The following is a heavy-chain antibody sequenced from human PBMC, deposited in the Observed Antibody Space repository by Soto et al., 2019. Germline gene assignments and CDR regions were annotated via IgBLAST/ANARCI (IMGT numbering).Heavy chain of an antibody. Sequence: SQPLSLTCAISGDSVSSNGAAWNWIRQSPSRGLEWLGRTYYKSKWNNDYALSVKSRITINPDTSKNQFSLHLHSVTPEDTAVYSCTGITWFRGMDVWCQGAPGAVSS. CDR2: TYYKSKWNN. CDR1: GDSVSSNGAA. CDR3: TGITWFRGMDV. D-gene: IGHD3-10*01. V-gene: IGHV6-1*01. J-gene: IGHJ6*02.